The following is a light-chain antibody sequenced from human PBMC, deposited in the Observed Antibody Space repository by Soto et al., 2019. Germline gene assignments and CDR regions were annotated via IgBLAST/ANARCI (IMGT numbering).Light chain of an antibody. Sequence: QSALTQPASVSGSPGQSIAISCTGTSSDVGGYNYVSWYQQYPGEAPKLLIYDVSNRPSGISDRFSGSKSGNTASLTISGLQAEHEADYYCGSYTSTTLHVVFGGGTKLTVL. J-gene: IGLJ2*01. V-gene: IGLV2-14*01. CDR2: DVS. CDR1: SSDVGGYNY. CDR3: GSYTSTTLHVV.